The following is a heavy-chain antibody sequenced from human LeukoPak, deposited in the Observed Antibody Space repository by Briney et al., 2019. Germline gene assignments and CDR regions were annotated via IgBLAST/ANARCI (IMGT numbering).Heavy chain of an antibody. V-gene: IGHV4-34*01. D-gene: IGHD4-17*01. CDR2: INHSGST. CDR1: GGSIPNYY. Sequence: SETLSLTCTVSGGSIPNYYWSWIRQPPGKGLEWIGEINHSGSTNYNPSLKSRVTISVDTSKNQFSLKLSSVTAADTAVYYCARAPDYGDYVYWYFDLWGRGTLVTVSS. CDR3: ARAPDYGDYVYWYFDL. J-gene: IGHJ2*01.